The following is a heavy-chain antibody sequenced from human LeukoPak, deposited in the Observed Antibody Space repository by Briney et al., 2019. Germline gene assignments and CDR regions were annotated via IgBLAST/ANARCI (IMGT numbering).Heavy chain of an antibody. CDR1: GFALSSHW. J-gene: IGHJ6*02. CDR3: ARNNGMDV. V-gene: IGHV3-7*03. Sequence: GGSLRLSCAASGFALSSHWMTWVRQVPGRGPEWVANVNRDGSETYYLDSVEGRFTISKDNAKNSLYLQMNSLRAEDTALYHCARNNGMDVWGQGATVIVSS. CDR2: VNRDGSET.